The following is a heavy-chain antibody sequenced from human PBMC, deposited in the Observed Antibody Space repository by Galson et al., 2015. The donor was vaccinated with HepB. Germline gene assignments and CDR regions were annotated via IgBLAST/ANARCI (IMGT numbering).Heavy chain of an antibody. Sequence: SVKVSCKASGGTSSSYAISWVRQAPGQGLEWMGGIIPIFGTANYAQKFQGRVTITADESTSTAYMELSSLRSEDTAVYYCARRGGWWYSSSSYYYYGMDVWGQGTTVTVSS. CDR3: ARRGGWWYSSSSYYYYGMDV. CDR1: GGTSSSYA. J-gene: IGHJ6*02. CDR2: IIPIFGTA. D-gene: IGHD6-6*01. V-gene: IGHV1-69*13.